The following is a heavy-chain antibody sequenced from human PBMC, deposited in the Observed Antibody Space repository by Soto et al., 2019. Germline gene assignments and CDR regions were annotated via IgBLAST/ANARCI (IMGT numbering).Heavy chain of an antibody. J-gene: IGHJ3*02. Sequence: PGGSLRLSCAASEFTFSSYAMSWVRQAPGKGLEWVSAISGSGGSTYYADSVKGRFTISRDNSKNTLYLQMNSLRAEDTAVYYCAKGANYYDSSGYSYDAFDIWGQGTMVTVSS. CDR2: ISGSGGST. CDR1: EFTFSSYA. V-gene: IGHV3-23*01. CDR3: AKGANYYDSSGYSYDAFDI. D-gene: IGHD3-22*01.